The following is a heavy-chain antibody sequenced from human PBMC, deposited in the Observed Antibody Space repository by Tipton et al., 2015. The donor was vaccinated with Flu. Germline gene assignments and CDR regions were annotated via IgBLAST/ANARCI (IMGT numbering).Heavy chain of an antibody. V-gene: IGHV1-69*09. Sequence: QVQLVQSGAEVKKPGSSVKVSCKASGGTFSSYAISWVRQAPGQGLEWMGRIIPILGIANYAQKFQGRVTITADKSTSTAYMELSSLRSEDTAVYYCARVEGYCSGGSCPGSFYYYYGMDVWGQGTTVTVSS. J-gene: IGHJ6*02. CDR3: ARVEGYCSGGSCPGSFYYYYGMDV. D-gene: IGHD2-15*01. CDR1: GGTFSSYA. CDR2: IIPILGIA.